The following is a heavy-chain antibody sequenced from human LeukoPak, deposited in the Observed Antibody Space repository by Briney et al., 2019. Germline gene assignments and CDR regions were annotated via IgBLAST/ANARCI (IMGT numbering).Heavy chain of an antibody. J-gene: IGHJ4*02. CDR2: IYHSGST. V-gene: IGHV4-38-2*02. Sequence: SETLSLTCTVSGYSISSGYYWGWIRQPPGKGLEWIGSIYHSGSTYYNPSLKSRVTISVDKSKNQFSLKLSSVTAADTAVYYCARDGDGDYNYFDYWGQGTLVTVSS. CDR1: GYSISSGYY. D-gene: IGHD4-17*01. CDR3: ARDGDGDYNYFDY.